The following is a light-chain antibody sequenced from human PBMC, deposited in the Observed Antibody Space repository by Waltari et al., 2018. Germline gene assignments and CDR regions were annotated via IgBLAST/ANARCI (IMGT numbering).Light chain of an antibody. V-gene: IGKV3-15*01. CDR1: QSVSSP. CDR2: GAS. Sequence: EIVMTQSPATRSVSPGERATLSCRASQSVSSPLAWYQQKPGQAPRLLIYGASTRATGVPARFSGSGSGTEFTLTISSLQSEDFAVYYCQQYNNWPLTFGGGTKVEIK. J-gene: IGKJ4*01. CDR3: QQYNNWPLT.